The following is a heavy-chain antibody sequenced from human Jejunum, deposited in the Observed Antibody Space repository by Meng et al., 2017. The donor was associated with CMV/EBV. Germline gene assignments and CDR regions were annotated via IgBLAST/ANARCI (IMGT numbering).Heavy chain of an antibody. CDR3: ATGDTYLDH. V-gene: IGHV4-59*01. CDR2: TSYSGGA. J-gene: IGHJ4*02. Sequence: SLTCTVSGGSISNYYCSWSRQPPGKGLEWIGYTSYSGGANYNPSLKSRVTRSVDTSKSQFSLKLSSVTAADTAVYYCATGDTYLDHWGQGTLVTVSS. CDR1: GGSISNYY.